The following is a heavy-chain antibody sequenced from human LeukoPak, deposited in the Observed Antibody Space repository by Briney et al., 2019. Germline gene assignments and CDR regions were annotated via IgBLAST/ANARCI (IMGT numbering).Heavy chain of an antibody. CDR1: GGTFSSYA. J-gene: IGHJ4*02. Sequence: ASVKVSCKASGGTFSSYAISWVRQAPGQGLEWMGWISAYNGNTNYAQKLQGRVTMTTHTSTSTAYMELRSLRSDDTAVYYCARSREQLWSPIPPTYFDYWGQGTLVTVSS. V-gene: IGHV1-18*01. D-gene: IGHD5-18*01. CDR2: ISAYNGNT. CDR3: ARSREQLWSPIPPTYFDY.